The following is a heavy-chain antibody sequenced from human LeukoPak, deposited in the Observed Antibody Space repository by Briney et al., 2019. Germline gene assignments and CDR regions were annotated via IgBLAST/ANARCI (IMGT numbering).Heavy chain of an antibody. J-gene: IGHJ4*02. D-gene: IGHD3-22*01. CDR2: ISGSGGST. Sequence: PGGSLRLSCAASGFTFSSYAMNWVRQAPGKGLEWVSSISGSGGSTFYADSVKGRFTISRDNSRNTLYLQMNSLRVEDTAVYYCAKPADYYDTSGYYYRLYYFDYWGQGTLVTVSS. V-gene: IGHV3-23*01. CDR3: AKPADYYDTSGYYYRLYYFDY. CDR1: GFTFSSYA.